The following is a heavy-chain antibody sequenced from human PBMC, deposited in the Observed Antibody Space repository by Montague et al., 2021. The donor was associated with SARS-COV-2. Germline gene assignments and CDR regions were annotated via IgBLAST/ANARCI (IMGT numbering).Heavy chain of an antibody. CDR1: GFTFNNFA. V-gene: IGHV3-30*18. CDR3: AKNRDIFWFGEGRDSMDV. J-gene: IGHJ6*02. Sequence: SLRVSCTASGFTFNNFAMHWVRQAPGKGLEWVAVISYDGSIKYYADSLRGRFTISRDSSKKTLYLQMNSLSGEDTAGYYCAKNRDIFWFGEGRDSMDVWGQGTTV. CDR2: ISYDGSIK. D-gene: IGHD3-10*01.